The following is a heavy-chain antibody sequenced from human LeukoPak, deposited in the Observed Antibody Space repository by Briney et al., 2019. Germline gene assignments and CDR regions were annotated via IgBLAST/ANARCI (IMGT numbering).Heavy chain of an antibody. J-gene: IGHJ4*02. Sequence: SETLSLTCTVSGGSISSYYWSWIRQPPGKGLEWIGYIYYSGSTNYNPSLKSRVTISVDTSKNQFSLKLSSVTAAGTAVYYCARMVYSSGWSFDYWGQGTLVTVSS. CDR1: GGSISSYY. CDR2: IYYSGST. CDR3: ARMVYSSGWSFDY. V-gene: IGHV4-59*08. D-gene: IGHD6-19*01.